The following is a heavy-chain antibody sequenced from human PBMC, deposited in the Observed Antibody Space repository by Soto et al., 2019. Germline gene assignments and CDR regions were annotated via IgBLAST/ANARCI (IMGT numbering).Heavy chain of an antibody. CDR3: AREPSGVLSGAFDY. CDR2: ISYDGRNK. D-gene: IGHD6-19*01. CDR1: GFTFSSYA. J-gene: IGHJ4*02. Sequence: QVQLVESGGGVVQPGRSLRLSCAASGFTFSSYAMHWVRQAPGKGLEWVAVISYDGRNKYYADSVQGRFTISRDNSKYTLYLQMNSLRAEDTAVYYCAREPSGVLSGAFDYWGQGSLVTVSS. V-gene: IGHV3-30*04.